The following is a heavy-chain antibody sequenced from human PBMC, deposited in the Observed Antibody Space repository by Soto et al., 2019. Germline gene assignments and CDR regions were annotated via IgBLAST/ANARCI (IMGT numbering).Heavy chain of an antibody. J-gene: IGHJ4*02. CDR3: ARGWDIAVAYFDY. D-gene: IGHD6-19*01. V-gene: IGHV3-48*03. Sequence: GGSLRLSCAASGFTFSSYEMNWVRQAPGKGLEWVSYISSSGSTIYYADSVKGRFTISRDNAKNSLYLQMNSLRAEDTAVYYCARGWDIAVAYFDYWGQGTLVTVSS. CDR1: GFTFSSYE. CDR2: ISSSGSTI.